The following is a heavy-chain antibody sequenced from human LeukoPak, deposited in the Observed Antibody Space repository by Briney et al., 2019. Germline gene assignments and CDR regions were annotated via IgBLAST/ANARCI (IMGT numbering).Heavy chain of an antibody. D-gene: IGHD3-22*01. Sequence: PSETLSLTCTVSGGSISSYYWSWIRQPPGKGLEWIGYIYYSGSTNYNPSLKSRVTISVDTSKNQFSLKLSSVTAADTAVYYCASYDSSGASGYWGQGTLVTVPS. CDR2: IYYSGST. V-gene: IGHV4-59*08. CDR1: GGSISSYY. J-gene: IGHJ4*02. CDR3: ASYDSSGASGY.